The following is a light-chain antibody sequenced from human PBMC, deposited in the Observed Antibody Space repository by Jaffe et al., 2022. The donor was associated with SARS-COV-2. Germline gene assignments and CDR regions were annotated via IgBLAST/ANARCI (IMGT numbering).Light chain of an antibody. CDR1: QSISNY. Sequence: DIQMTQSPSSLSASVGDRVTITCRASQSISNYLNWYQQKPGKAPKLLISSASSLQSGVPSRFSGSGSGTDFTLTISSLQPEDFATYYCQQSDSFPFTFGPGTKVDIK. J-gene: IGKJ3*01. CDR3: QQSDSFPFT. V-gene: IGKV1-39*01. CDR2: SAS.